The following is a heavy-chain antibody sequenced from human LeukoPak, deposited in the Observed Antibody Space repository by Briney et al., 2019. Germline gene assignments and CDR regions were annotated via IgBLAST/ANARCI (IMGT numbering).Heavy chain of an antibody. CDR2: IIPIFGTA. J-gene: IGHJ4*02. CDR3: ARGWGSVTTSTYHFDY. CDR1: GDTFSSYA. V-gene: IGHV1-69*13. D-gene: IGHD4-17*01. Sequence: SVKVSCKASGDTFSSYAISWVRQAPGQGLEWMGGIIPIFGTANYAQKFQDRVTITADESTSTAYMDLISLRSEGTAIYYCARGWGSVTTSTYHFDYWGQGTLVTVSS.